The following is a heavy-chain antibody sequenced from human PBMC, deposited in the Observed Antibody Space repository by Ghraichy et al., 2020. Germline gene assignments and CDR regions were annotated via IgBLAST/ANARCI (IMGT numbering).Heavy chain of an antibody. CDR1: GGSFSGYY. V-gene: IGHV4-34*01. CDR2: INHSGST. Sequence: ESLNISCAVYGGSFSGYYWSWIRQPPGKGLEWIGEINHSGSTNYNPSLKSRVTISVDTSKNQFSLKLSPVTAEDTAVYYCARWTLRPRGNWFDPWGQGTLVTVSS. D-gene: IGHD3/OR15-3a*01. J-gene: IGHJ5*02. CDR3: ARWTLRPRGNWFDP.